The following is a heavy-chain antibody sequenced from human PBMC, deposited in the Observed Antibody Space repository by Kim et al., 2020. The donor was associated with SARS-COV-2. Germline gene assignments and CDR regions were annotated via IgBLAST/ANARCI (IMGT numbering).Heavy chain of an antibody. CDR3: ARVRNYYDSGGYPY. Sequence: AQKFQGRVTFTADESTSTAYMELSSLRSEDTAVYYCARVRNYYDSGGYPYWGQGTLVTVSS. D-gene: IGHD3-22*01. V-gene: IGHV1-69*01. J-gene: IGHJ4*02.